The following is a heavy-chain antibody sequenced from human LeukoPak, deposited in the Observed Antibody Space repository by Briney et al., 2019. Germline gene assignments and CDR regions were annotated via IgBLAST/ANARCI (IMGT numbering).Heavy chain of an antibody. J-gene: IGHJ4*02. Sequence: GGSLRLSCAASGFTFSSYGMHWVRQAPGKGLEWVAVIWYDGSNKYYADSVKGRFTISRDNSKNTLYLQMNSLRAEDMAVYYCARDAVYSSSWQYYWGQGTLVTVSS. V-gene: IGHV3-33*01. CDR3: ARDAVYSSSWQYY. CDR1: GFTFSSYG. D-gene: IGHD6-13*01. CDR2: IWYDGSNK.